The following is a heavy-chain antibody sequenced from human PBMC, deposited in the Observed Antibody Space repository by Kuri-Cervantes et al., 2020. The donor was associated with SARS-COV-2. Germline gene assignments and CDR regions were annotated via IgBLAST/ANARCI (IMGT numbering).Heavy chain of an antibody. J-gene: IGHJ3*01. D-gene: IGHD3-22*01. CDR2: INHSGST. CDR1: GGSISSYY. Sequence: SETLSLTCTVSGGSISSYYWSWIRQPPGKGLEWIGEINHSGSTNYNPSLKSRVTISVDTPKNQFSLKLSSVTAADTAVYYCAVWVDSSGYDRWGQGTMVTVSS. CDR3: AVWVDSSGYDR. V-gene: IGHV4-34*01.